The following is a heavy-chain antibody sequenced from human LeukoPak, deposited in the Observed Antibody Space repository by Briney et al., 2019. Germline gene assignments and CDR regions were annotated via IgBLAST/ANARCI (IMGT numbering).Heavy chain of an antibody. J-gene: IGHJ5*01. CDR2: IYYSGST. V-gene: IGHV4-59*01. CDR1: GGSIRDYY. D-gene: IGHD6-19*01. CDR3: AGNTVAGTLDS. Sequence: SETLSLTCTVSGGSIRDYYWSWIRQPPGKGLGWVGHIYYSGSTKYNPSLKSRVTVLIDTSKNQFSLKLSSVTAADTAVYYCAGNTVAGTLDSWGQGTLVVVSS.